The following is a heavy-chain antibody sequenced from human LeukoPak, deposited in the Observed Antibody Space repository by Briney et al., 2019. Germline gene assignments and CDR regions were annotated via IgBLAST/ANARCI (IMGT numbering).Heavy chain of an antibody. D-gene: IGHD3-16*01. CDR2: INPNTGGT. V-gene: IGHV1-2*02. J-gene: IGHJ4*01. Sequence: GASVKVSCKASGYTFTGYYTHWVRQAPGQGLEWMGWINPNTGGTNYAQKFQGRVTMTRDASLSTAYMELSRLRSDDTAVYYCARGELPYFQYWGHGTPVTVSS. CDR1: GYTFTGYY. CDR3: ARGELPYFQY.